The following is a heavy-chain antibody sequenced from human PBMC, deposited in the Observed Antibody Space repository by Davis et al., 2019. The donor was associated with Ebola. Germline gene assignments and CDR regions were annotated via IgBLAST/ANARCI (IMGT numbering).Heavy chain of an antibody. J-gene: IGHJ3*02. CDR1: GYSFTSYW. V-gene: IGHV5-51*01. Sequence: GESLKISCKGSGYSFTSYWIGWVRQMPGKGLEWMGIIYPGDSDTRHSPSFQGQVTISADKSISTAYLQWSSLKASDTAMYYCARRPLGYCSGGSCYPPDAFDIWGQGTMVTVSS. CDR3: ARRPLGYCSGGSCYPPDAFDI. CDR2: IYPGDSDT. D-gene: IGHD2-15*01.